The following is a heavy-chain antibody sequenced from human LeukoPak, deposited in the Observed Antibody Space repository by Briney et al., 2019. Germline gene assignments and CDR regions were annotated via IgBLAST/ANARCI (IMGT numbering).Heavy chain of an antibody. CDR3: ARDRSYDYFWGNYRPDAFDI. D-gene: IGHD3-16*02. Sequence: PGGSLRLSCAAFEFNFEDYTMHWVRQPPGKGLEWVSGINITTGSTYYADSVKGRFTISRDNSKNTLYLQMNSLRAEDTAVYYCARDRSYDYFWGNYRPDAFDIWGQGTMVTVSS. V-gene: IGHV3-23*01. J-gene: IGHJ3*02. CDR1: EFNFEDYT. CDR2: INITTGST.